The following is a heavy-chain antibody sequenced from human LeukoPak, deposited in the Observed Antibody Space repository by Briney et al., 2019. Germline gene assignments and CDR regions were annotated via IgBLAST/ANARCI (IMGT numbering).Heavy chain of an antibody. Sequence: SQTLSLTCTVSGGSISSGSYYWSWIRQPAGKELEWIGRIHSSGSTTYNPSLKSRVTISVDRSKNQFSLKLSSVTAADTAVYYCARDPSGLDYDSSGDYWGQGALVTVSS. CDR1: GGSISSGSYY. CDR3: ARDPSGLDYDSSGDY. J-gene: IGHJ4*02. D-gene: IGHD3-22*01. CDR2: IHSSGST. V-gene: IGHV4-61*02.